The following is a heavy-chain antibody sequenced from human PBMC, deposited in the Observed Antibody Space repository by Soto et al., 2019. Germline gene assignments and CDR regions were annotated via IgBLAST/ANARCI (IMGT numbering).Heavy chain of an antibody. CDR2: INAASGDT. V-gene: IGHV1-3*01. CDR1: GYSITAYT. J-gene: IGHJ4*01. Sequence: ASVKVSCKASGYSITAYTIHWVRQAPGQRLEWMGWINAASGDTKYSQRFQGRVTVARDTSASTAYMELSSLRSEDTAIYYCARGPAGFYDSTGYFPYYCDYWG. D-gene: IGHD3-22*01. CDR3: ARGPAGFYDSTGYFPYYCDY.